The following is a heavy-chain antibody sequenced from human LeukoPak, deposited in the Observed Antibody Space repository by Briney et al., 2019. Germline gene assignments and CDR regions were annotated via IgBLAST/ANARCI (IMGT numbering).Heavy chain of an antibody. CDR1: GYTFTSYY. J-gene: IGHJ2*01. CDR3: ARDLMTTVVIGYFDL. Sequence: ASVKVSCKASGYTFTSYYMHWVRQAPGQGLEWMGIINPSGGSTSYAQKFQGRVTMTRDTSTSTVYMELSSLRSEDTAVYYCARDLMTTVVIGYFDLWGRGTLVTVSS. CDR2: INPSGGST. D-gene: IGHD4-23*01. V-gene: IGHV1-46*01.